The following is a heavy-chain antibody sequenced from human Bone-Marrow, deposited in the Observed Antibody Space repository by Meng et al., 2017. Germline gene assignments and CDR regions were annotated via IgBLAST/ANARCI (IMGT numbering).Heavy chain of an antibody. CDR2: IIPIFGTA. J-gene: IGHJ4*02. D-gene: IGHD6-13*01. Sequence: SVKVSCKASGGTFSSYAISWVRQAPGQGLEWMGGIIPIFGTANYAQKFQGRVTITADKSTSTAYMELSSLRSEDTAVYYCARVGLEAGEYSSSWYVLDYWGQGTLVTVSS. CDR3: ARVGLEAGEYSSSWYVLDY. V-gene: IGHV1-69*06. CDR1: GGTFSSYA.